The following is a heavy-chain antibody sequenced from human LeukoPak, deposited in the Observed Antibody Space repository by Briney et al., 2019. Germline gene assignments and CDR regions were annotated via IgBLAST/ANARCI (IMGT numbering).Heavy chain of an antibody. CDR2: IWYDGSNK. CDR3: ARDPDSSGYYSTGGWFDP. Sequence: GRSLRLSCAASGFTFSSYGMHWVRQAPGKGLEWVAVIWYDGSNKYYADSVKGRFTIFRDNSKNTLYLQMNSLRAEDTAVYYCARDPDSSGYYSTGGWFDPWGQGTLVTVSS. D-gene: IGHD3-22*01. CDR1: GFTFSSYG. J-gene: IGHJ5*02. V-gene: IGHV3-33*01.